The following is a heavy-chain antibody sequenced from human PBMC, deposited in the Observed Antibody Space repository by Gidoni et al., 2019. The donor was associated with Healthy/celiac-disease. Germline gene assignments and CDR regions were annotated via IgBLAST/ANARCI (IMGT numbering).Heavy chain of an antibody. V-gene: IGHV4-59*08. D-gene: IGHD6-19*01. J-gene: IGHJ4*02. CDR1: GGSISSYY. CDR3: ARVGVGQWLVPEYYFDY. Sequence: QVQLQESGPGLVKPSETLSLTCTVSGGSISSYYWSWIRQPPGKGLEWIGYIYYSGSTNYNPSLKSRVTISVDTSKNQFSLKLSSVTAADTAVYYCARVGVGQWLVPEYYFDYWGQGTLVTVSS. CDR2: IYYSGST.